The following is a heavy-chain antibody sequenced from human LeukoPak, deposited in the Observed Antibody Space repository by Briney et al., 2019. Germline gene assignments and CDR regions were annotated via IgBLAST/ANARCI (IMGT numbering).Heavy chain of an antibody. Sequence: GGSLRLSCAASGFTFSSYGMHWVRQAPGKGPEWVSYVSSSGSTIYYADSVKGRFTISRDNAKNSLYLQMNSLRAEDTAVYYCAELGITMIGGVWGKGTTVTISS. CDR3: AELGITMIGGV. CDR1: GFTFSSYG. J-gene: IGHJ6*04. V-gene: IGHV3-48*04. D-gene: IGHD3-10*02. CDR2: VSSSGSTI.